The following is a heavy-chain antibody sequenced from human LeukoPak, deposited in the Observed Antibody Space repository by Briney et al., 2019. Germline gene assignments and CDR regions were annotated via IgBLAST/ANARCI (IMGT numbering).Heavy chain of an antibody. Sequence: GGSLRLSCAASGFTFSSYWMHWVRQAPGKGLVWVSRINSDGSSTSYADSVKGRFTISRDNAKNTLYLQMNSLRAEDTAVYYCARVRRQWLEFDHWGQGTLVTVSS. V-gene: IGHV3-74*01. D-gene: IGHD6-19*01. CDR2: INSDGSST. CDR1: GFTFSSYW. J-gene: IGHJ4*02. CDR3: ARVRRQWLEFDH.